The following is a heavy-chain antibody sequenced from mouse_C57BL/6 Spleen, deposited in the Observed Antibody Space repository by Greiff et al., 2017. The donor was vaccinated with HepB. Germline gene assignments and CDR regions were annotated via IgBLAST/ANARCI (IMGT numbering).Heavy chain of an antibody. Sequence: QVQLQQPGAELVMPGASVKLSCKASGYTFTSYWMHWVKQRPGQGLEWIGEIDPSDSYTNYNQKFKGKSTLTVDKSSSTAYMQLSSLTSEDSAVYYCARLYYYGSSYGGFDYWGQGTTLTVSS. V-gene: IGHV1-69*01. J-gene: IGHJ2*01. CDR3: ARLYYYGSSYGGFDY. CDR2: IDPSDSYT. CDR1: GYTFTSYW. D-gene: IGHD1-1*01.